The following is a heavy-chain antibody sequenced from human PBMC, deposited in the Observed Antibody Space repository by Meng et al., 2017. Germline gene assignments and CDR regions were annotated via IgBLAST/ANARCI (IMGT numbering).Heavy chain of an antibody. Sequence: SETLSLTCTVSGGSISSSSYYWGWIRQPPGKGLEWIRSIYYSGSTYYNPSLKSRVTISVDTSKNQFSLKLSSVTAADTAVYYCARDRSLWFGELLPLWFDPWGQGTLVTVSS. V-gene: IGHV4-39*07. CDR3: ARDRSLWFGELLPLWFDP. J-gene: IGHJ5*02. CDR2: IYYSGST. D-gene: IGHD3-10*01. CDR1: GGSISSSSYY.